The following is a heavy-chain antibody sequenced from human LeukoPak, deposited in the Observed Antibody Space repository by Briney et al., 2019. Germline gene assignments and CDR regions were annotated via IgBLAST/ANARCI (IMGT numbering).Heavy chain of an antibody. V-gene: IGHV3-21*01. D-gene: IGHD3-22*01. CDR3: ARVGSAAPVTSSGHTIDY. Sequence: GESLRLSCAVSGFSLYTYSMNWVRQAPGKGLEWVSSITSTSTYIYYADSVKGRFTISRDNAKNSLYLQMYSLRVEDTAVYYCARVGSAAPVTSSGHTIDYWGQGTLVIVSS. CDR2: ITSTSTYI. J-gene: IGHJ4*02. CDR1: GFSLYTYS.